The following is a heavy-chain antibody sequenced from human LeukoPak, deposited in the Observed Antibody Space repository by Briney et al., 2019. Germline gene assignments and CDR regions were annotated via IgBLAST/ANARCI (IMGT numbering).Heavy chain of an antibody. J-gene: IGHJ4*01. CDR2: IYSSGST. V-gene: IGHV4-4*07. CDR1: SASITSYY. D-gene: IGHD4-23*01. Sequence: SGTLSLTCTVSSASITSYYWSWTRQPAGKGLEWIGRIYSSGSTNFNPSLQSRVTMSVDTSKNQFSLNMTSVTAADTAVYYCARDRTYGGNSGFDYWGLGTLVTVSS. CDR3: ARDRTYGGNSGFDY.